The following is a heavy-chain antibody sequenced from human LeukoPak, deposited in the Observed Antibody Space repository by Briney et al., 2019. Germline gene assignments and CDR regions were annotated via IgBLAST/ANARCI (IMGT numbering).Heavy chain of an antibody. Sequence: GGSLRLSCAASGFTFSSYAMTWVRQAPGKGLEWVSAISGSGDSTYYADSVKGRFTISRDNSKNTLYLQMNSLRAGDTAIYYCAKDRRLASFDYGGQGTLVTVSS. CDR2: ISGSGDST. CDR3: AKDRRLASFDY. J-gene: IGHJ4*02. V-gene: IGHV3-23*01. D-gene: IGHD6-25*01. CDR1: GFTFSSYA.